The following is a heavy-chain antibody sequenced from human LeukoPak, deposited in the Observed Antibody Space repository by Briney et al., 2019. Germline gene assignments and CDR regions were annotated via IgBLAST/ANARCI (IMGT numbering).Heavy chain of an antibody. J-gene: IGHJ4*02. CDR3: ASPQSAGFDY. CDR1: GYSISTGYY. V-gene: IGHV4-38-2*02. D-gene: IGHD6-19*01. Sequence: SETLSLTCTVSGYSISTGYYWGWIRQPPGKGLEWIGSMYHSGSTYYNPSLKSRVTMSADTSKNQFSLKLSSVTAADTAVYYCASPQSAGFDYWGQGTLVTVSS. CDR2: MYHSGST.